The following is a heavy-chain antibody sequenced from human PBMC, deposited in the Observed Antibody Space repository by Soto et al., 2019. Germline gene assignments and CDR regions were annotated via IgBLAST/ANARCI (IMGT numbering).Heavy chain of an antibody. CDR2: IYYSGST. J-gene: IGHJ2*01. CDR3: ARARPSNGDYLTFDL. CDR1: GGSISSGGYY. V-gene: IGHV4-31*03. Sequence: QVQLQESGPGLVKPSQTLSLTCTVSGGSISSGGYYWSWIRQHPGKGLEWIGYIYYSGSTYYNPSLASRVTISVDTSKHQFSLKLSSVTAADTAVHYCARARPSNGDYLTFDLWGRGTLVTVSS. D-gene: IGHD4-17*01.